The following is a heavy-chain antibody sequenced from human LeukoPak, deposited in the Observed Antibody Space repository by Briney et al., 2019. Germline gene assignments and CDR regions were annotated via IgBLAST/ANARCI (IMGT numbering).Heavy chain of an antibody. CDR3: ARQASYYYDSALDY. CDR2: IWYDGSNK. CDR1: GFTFSSYG. V-gene: IGHV3-33*01. D-gene: IGHD3-22*01. Sequence: GSLRLSCAVSGFTFSSYGMHWVRQAPGKGLEWVAVIWYDGSNKYYADSVKGRFTISRDNSKNTLYLQMNSLRAEDTAVYYCARQASYYYDSALDYWGQGTLVTVSS. J-gene: IGHJ4*02.